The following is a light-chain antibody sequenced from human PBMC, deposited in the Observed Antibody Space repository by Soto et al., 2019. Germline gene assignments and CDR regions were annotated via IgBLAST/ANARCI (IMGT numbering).Light chain of an antibody. J-gene: IGKJ5*01. CDR2: GVS. CDR1: QSISSS. CDR3: QQSYTAPSIN. V-gene: IGKV1-39*01. Sequence: IQLTPSPSSLSASVGDKVNITCRASQSISSSLNWYQQKSGKAPNLLIYGVSRLQGGVPSRFSGSGSGTDFTLSISSLQPEDFATYYCQQSYTAPSINFGQGTRLEIK.